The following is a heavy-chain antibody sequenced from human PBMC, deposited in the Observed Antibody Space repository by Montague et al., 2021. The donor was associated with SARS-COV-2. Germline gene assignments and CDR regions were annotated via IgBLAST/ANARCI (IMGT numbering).Heavy chain of an antibody. V-gene: IGHV3-9*01. J-gene: IGHJ4*02. D-gene: IGHD3-22*01. CDR3: AKDFDYYDSSGYFDY. Sequence: SLRLSCAASGFTFGDHAMHWVRQAPGKGPEWISGITWDSGTLGYADFVKGRFTISRDNAKNSLYLQMNSLRVEDTALYYCAKDFDYYDSSGYFDYWGQGTLVTVSS. CDR2: ITWDSGTL. CDR1: GFTFGDHA.